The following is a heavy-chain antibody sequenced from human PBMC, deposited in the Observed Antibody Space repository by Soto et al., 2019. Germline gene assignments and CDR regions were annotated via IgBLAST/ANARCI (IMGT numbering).Heavy chain of an antibody. Sequence: ESGGGVVQPGRSLRLSCAASGFDFNTYGLHWVRQAPGKGLEWVAAISFDGGSQYYADSVKGRFTISRDKSNSTLYLQMNSLGAEETATYFCAKDSSVTAAGSGGWFDPWGPGTLVIVSS. CDR1: GFDFNTYG. CDR2: ISFDGGSQ. V-gene: IGHV3-30*18. CDR3: AKDSSVTAAGSGGWFDP. D-gene: IGHD6-13*01. J-gene: IGHJ5*02.